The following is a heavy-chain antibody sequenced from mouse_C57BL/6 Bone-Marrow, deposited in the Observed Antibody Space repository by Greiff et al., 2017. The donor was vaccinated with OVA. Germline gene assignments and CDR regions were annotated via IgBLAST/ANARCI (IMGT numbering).Heavy chain of an antibody. V-gene: IGHV5-4*03. CDR3: ARGGITTVEGAFDY. CDR1: GFTFSNYA. CDR2: ISDGGSYT. J-gene: IGHJ2*01. D-gene: IGHD1-1*01. Sequence: EVKLMESGGGLVKPGGSLKLSCAASGFTFSNYAMSWVRQTPEKRLEWVATISDGGSYTYYPDNVKGRFTISRDNAKNNLYLQMSHLKSEDTAMYYCARGGITTVEGAFDYWGQGTTLTVSS.